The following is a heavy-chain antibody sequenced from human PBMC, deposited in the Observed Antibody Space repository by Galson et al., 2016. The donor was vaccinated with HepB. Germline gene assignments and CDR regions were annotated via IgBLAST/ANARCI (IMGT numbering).Heavy chain of an antibody. J-gene: IGHJ4*02. V-gene: IGHV4-30-2*01. CDR3: ATAQDTAMIPLSFHS. CDR2: IYHTGKT. Sequence: TLSLTCAVSGASISSSGYSWSWFRQPPGKGLEWIGFIYHTGKTYYNPSLKSRVTISGDKAKNQFSLKLSSVTAADTAFYFCATAQDTAMIPLSFHSWGQGTLVTVSS. CDR1: GASISSSGYS. D-gene: IGHD5-18*01.